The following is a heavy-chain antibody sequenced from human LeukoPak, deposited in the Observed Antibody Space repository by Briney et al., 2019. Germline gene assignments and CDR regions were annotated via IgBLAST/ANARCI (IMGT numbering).Heavy chain of an antibody. CDR2: IYYSGST. CDR1: GGSISSHY. Sequence: PSETLSLTCSVSGGSISSHYWSWIRQPPGKGLEWIGYIYYSGSTKYNPSLKSRVTISVDTSKNQFSLKLSSVTAADTAAYYCARDNYYDSSGSSSSIDYWGQGTLVTVSS. CDR3: ARDNYYDSSGSSSSIDY. D-gene: IGHD3-22*01. V-gene: IGHV4-59*11. J-gene: IGHJ4*02.